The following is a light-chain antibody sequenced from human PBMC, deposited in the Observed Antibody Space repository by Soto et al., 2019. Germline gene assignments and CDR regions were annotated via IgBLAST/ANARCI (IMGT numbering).Light chain of an antibody. V-gene: IGKV3-20*01. CDR1: QRVNSTY. CDR2: GAF. Sequence: EIVLTQSPGTLSLSPGERATLSCRARQRVNSTYLAWYQQKPGQTPRLLIYGAFSRAAAIPDRFSGSGSGADFTLTISRLEPEDFAVYYCQQYSRSPRTCGQGTTVEIK. CDR3: QQYSRSPRT. J-gene: IGKJ1*01.